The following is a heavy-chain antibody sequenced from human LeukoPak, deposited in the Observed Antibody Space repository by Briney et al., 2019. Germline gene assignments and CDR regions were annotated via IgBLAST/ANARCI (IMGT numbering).Heavy chain of an antibody. Sequence: GGSLRLSCAASGFTVSSNYMSWVRQAPGKGLGWVSVIYSVGSTYYADSVKGRFTISRDNSKNTLYLQMNSLRAEDTAVYYCARAAGATTVNYFDYWGQGTLVTVSS. CDR3: ARAAGATTVNYFDY. CDR2: IYSVGST. CDR1: GFTVSSNY. V-gene: IGHV3-66*02. D-gene: IGHD1-26*01. J-gene: IGHJ4*02.